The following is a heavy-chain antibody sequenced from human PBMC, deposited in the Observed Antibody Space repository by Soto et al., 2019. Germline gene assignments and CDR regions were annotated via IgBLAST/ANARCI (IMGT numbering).Heavy chain of an antibody. D-gene: IGHD6-6*01. V-gene: IGHV4-34*01. J-gene: IGHJ6*02. Sequence: LSLTCAVYGGSFSGSYWSWIRQPPGKGLEWIGEINQSGSTNYNPSLKSRVTISVDTSKNQFSLKQSSVTAADTAVYYCARGTNEYSRSRWVYYYYGMDVWGQGTTVTVSS. CDR2: INQSGST. CDR3: ARGTNEYSRSRWVYYYYGMDV. CDR1: GGSFSGSY.